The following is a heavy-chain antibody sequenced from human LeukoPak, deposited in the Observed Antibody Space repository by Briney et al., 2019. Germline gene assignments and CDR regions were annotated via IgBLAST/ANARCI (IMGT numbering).Heavy chain of an antibody. V-gene: IGHV3-53*01. Sequence: GGSLRLSCAASGFTVSTNYMSWVRQAPGKGLERVSVIYSDGRTYYADSVKGRFTISRDNSKNTLYLQMNSLRAEDTAVYYCARDSGRFDVFDIWGQGTMVTVSS. CDR3: ARDSGRFDVFDI. J-gene: IGHJ3*02. CDR1: GFTVSTNY. CDR2: IYSDGRT. D-gene: IGHD3-10*01.